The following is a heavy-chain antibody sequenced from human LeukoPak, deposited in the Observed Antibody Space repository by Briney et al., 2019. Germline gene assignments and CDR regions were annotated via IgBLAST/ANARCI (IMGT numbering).Heavy chain of an antibody. J-gene: IGHJ2*01. CDR1: GGSFSGYY. CDR2: IYHSGST. D-gene: IGHD3-3*01. V-gene: IGHV4-34*01. CDR3: AREDYDDSGAWYFDL. Sequence: SETLSLTCAVFGGSFSGYYWSWIRQPPGKGLEWIGEIYHSGSTNYNPSLKSRVTISVDKSKNQFSLKLSSVTAADTAVYYCAREDYDDSGAWYFDLWGRGTLVTVSS.